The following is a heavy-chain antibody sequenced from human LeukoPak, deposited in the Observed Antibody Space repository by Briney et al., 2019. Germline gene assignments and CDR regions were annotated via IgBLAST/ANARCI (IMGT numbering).Heavy chain of an antibody. CDR3: VRGYSGYYYGMDV. CDR1: GYSFSRYW. Sequence: GESLNISCKGSGYSFSRYWIGWVRQMPGKGLEWMGIIYPGDSDTRYSPSFQGQVTMSADKSISTAYLQWSSLKDSDTAMYYCVRGYSGYYYGMDVWGQGTTVTVTS. J-gene: IGHJ6*02. V-gene: IGHV5-51*03. CDR2: IYPGDSDT. D-gene: IGHD5-12*01.